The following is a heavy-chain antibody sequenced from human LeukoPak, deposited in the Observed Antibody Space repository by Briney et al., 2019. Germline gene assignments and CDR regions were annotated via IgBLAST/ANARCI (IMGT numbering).Heavy chain of an antibody. CDR1: GYTFTGYY. D-gene: IGHD5-12*01. CDR3: ARALVDIVATDAFDI. CDR2: INPNSGGT. J-gene: IGHJ3*02. V-gene: IGHV1-2*02. Sequence: ASVKVSCKASGYTFTGYYMHWVRQAPGQGLEWMGWINPNSGGTNYAQKFQGRVTMTRDTSISTAYMELSRLRSDDTAVYYCARALVDIVATDAFDIWGQGTMVTVYS.